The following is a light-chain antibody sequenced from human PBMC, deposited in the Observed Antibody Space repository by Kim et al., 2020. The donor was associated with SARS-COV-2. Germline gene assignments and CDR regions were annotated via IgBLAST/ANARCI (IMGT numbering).Light chain of an antibody. CDR1: QDIGIG. CDR2: YAS. Sequence: VLTQSPDFHSATPKETLSITCRASQDIGIGLHWYQQKPGQSPKVVINYASQSISGVPSRFSGSGSGTEFTLTINGLEAEDAATYFCHQGSSLPLTFGGGTKVDIK. J-gene: IGKJ4*01. CDR3: HQGSSLPLT. V-gene: IGKV6-21*02.